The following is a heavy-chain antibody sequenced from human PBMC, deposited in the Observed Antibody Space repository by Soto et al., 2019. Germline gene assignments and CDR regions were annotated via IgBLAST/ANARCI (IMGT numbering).Heavy chain of an antibody. CDR2: IKSKTDGGTT. CDR3: TRVNWAKLDN. Sequence: EVQLVESGGGLVEPGGSLRLSCAASGFTLSNAWMSWVRQAPGKGLEWVGRIKSKTDGGTTEYAAPVRGRFTITRDDSKNTLDLQMSSLKTEDTAMYYFTRVNWAKLDNWGQGTLATVSS. V-gene: IGHV3-15*01. D-gene: IGHD3-16*01. J-gene: IGHJ4*02. CDR1: GFTLSNAW.